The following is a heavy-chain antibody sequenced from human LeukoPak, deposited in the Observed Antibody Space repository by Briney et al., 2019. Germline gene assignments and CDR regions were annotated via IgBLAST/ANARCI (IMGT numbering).Heavy chain of an antibody. V-gene: IGHV4-61*08. J-gene: IGHJ3*02. D-gene: IGHD2-8*02. CDR2: FYYSGST. Sequence: SETLSLTCTVSGGSVSSGGYYWSWIRQPPGKGLEWIGHFYYSGSTRHNPSLKSRVTMSVDTSKNQFSLKLTSVTAADTALYYCARGYCTGGFCYYDAFDIWGQGTKVTVSS. CDR1: GGSVSSGGYY. CDR3: ARGYCTGGFCYYDAFDI.